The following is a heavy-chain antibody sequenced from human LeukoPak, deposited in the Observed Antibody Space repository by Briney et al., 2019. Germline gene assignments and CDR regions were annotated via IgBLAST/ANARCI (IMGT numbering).Heavy chain of an antibody. Sequence: ASVKVSCKASGYTFTGYYMHWVRQAPGQGLEWMGWINPNSGGTNYAQKFQGRVTMTRDTSISTAYRELSRLRSDDTAVYYCARDPYNWNGLAYFDYWGQGTLVTVSS. CDR1: GYTFTGYY. CDR2: INPNSGGT. CDR3: ARDPYNWNGLAYFDY. J-gene: IGHJ4*02. V-gene: IGHV1-2*02. D-gene: IGHD1-20*01.